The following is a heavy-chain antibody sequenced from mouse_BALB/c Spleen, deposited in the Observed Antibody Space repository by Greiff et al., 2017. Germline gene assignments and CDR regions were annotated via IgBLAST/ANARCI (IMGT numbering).Heavy chain of an antibody. CDR1: GFTFSDYG. CDR2: ISNLAYSI. V-gene: IGHV5-15*02. Sequence: EVQLVESGGGLVQPGGSRKLSCAASGFTFSDYGMAWVRQAPGKGPEWVAFISNLAYSIYYADTVTGRFTISRENAKNTLYLEMSSLRSEDTAMYYCARDSRNYDAMDYWGQGTSVTVSS. J-gene: IGHJ4*01. CDR3: ARDSRNYDAMDY. D-gene: IGHD2-1*01.